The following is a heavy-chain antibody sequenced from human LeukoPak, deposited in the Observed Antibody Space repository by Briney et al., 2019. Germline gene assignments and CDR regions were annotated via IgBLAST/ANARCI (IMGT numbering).Heavy chain of an antibody. CDR3: ARKYYDSSGYYGVDY. J-gene: IGHJ4*02. Sequence: SVKVSCKASGGTFSSYAISWVRQAPGQGLEWMGRIIPIFGTANYAQKFQGRVTITTDESTSTAYMELSSLRSEDTAVYYCARKYYDSSGYYGVDYWGQGTLVTVSS. CDR2: IIPIFGTA. D-gene: IGHD3-22*01. CDR1: GGTFSSYA. V-gene: IGHV1-69*05.